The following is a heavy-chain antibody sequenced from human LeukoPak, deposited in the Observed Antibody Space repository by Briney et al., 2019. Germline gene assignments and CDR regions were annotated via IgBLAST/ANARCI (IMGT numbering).Heavy chain of an antibody. CDR2: INTNTGNP. CDR3: ASGETYYYGPGSTPYYYYGMDV. CDR1: GYTFTSYA. V-gene: IGHV7-4-1*01. D-gene: IGHD3-10*01. J-gene: IGHJ6*04. Sequence: GASVKVSCKASGYTFTSYAMNWVRQAPGQGLEWMGWINTNTGNPTYAQGFTGRFVFSLDTSVSTAYLQICSLKAEDTAVYYCASGETYYYGPGSTPYYYYGMDVWGKGTTVTVSS.